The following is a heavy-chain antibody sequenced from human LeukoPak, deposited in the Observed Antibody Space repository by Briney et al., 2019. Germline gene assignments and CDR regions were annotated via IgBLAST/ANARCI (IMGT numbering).Heavy chain of an antibody. V-gene: IGHV1-46*01. J-gene: IGHJ4*02. D-gene: IGHD6-6*01. CDR1: GYTFTSYA. CDR3: ARTAARRFDY. CDR2: INPTGGST. Sequence: ASVKVSCKASGYTFTSYAMHWVRQAPGQGLEWMGIINPTGGSTAYAQKFQGRVTMTRDTSTSTVYMELSSLRSDDTAVYYCARTAARRFDYWGQGTLVTVSS.